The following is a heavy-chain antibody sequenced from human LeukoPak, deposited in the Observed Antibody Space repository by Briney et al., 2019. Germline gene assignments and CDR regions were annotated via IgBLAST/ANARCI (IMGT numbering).Heavy chain of an antibody. V-gene: IGHV1-69*13. J-gene: IGHJ4*02. CDR3: ARNRFARRYCSSTSCFYYFDY. CDR2: IIPIFGTA. CDR1: GGTFSSYA. D-gene: IGHD2-2*01. Sequence: ASVKVSCKASGGTFSSYAISWVRQAPGQGLEWMGGIIPIFGTANYAQKFQGRVTITADESTSTAYMELSSLRSEDTAVYYCARNRFARRYCSSTSCFYYFDYWGQGTLVTVSS.